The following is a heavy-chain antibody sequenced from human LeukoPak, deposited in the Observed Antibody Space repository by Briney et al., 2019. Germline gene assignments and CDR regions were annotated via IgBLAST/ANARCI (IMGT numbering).Heavy chain of an antibody. CDR2: IKQDGSEQ. D-gene: IGHD4-11*01. J-gene: IGHJ4*02. V-gene: IGHV3-7*05. Sequence: GGSLRLSCAASGFTFSSYWMSWVRQAPGKGLEWVANIKQDGSEQYYVDSVKGRFTISRDNAKNSLFLQMNSLRGEDTAVYYCTREYLTVSYFDYWGQGTLVIVSS. CDR1: GFTFSSYW. CDR3: TREYLTVSYFDY.